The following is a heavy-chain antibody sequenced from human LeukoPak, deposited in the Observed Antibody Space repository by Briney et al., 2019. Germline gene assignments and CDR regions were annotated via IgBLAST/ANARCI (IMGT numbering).Heavy chain of an antibody. J-gene: IGHJ6*02. V-gene: IGHV3-30-3*01. CDR2: ISYDGSKK. Sequence: GRSLRLSCAASGFTFSSYAMHWVRQAPGKGLEWVAVISYDGSKKYHADSVKGRFTISRDNSNKMQYLEMDSLRADDTAMYYCARGGDFWSGYKTHEYGLDVWGQGTTVTVSS. CDR3: ARGGDFWSGYKTHEYGLDV. D-gene: IGHD3-3*01. CDR1: GFTFSSYA.